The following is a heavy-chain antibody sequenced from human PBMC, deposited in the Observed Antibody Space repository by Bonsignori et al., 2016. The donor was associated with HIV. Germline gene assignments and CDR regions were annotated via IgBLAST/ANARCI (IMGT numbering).Heavy chain of an antibody. CDR2: ISYDGSNK. J-gene: IGHJ3*02. CDR3: ARVQRSTMIVVVIDYGAFDI. V-gene: IGHV3-30-3*01. Sequence: VRQAPGKGLEWVAVISYDGSNKYYADSVKGRFTISRDNSKNTLYLQMNSLRAEDTAVYYCARVQRSTMIVVVIDYGAFDIWGQGTMVTVSS. D-gene: IGHD3-22*01.